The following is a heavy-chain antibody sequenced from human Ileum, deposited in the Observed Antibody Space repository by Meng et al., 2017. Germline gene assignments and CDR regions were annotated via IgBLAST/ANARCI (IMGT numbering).Heavy chain of an antibody. CDR2: IFQSGRT. CDR3: ATSNDRDVYYLGY. V-gene: IGHV4-4*02. CDR1: GTW. Sequence: QVPLQESGPRLVKPSGPLSLTCAVSGTWWSWVRQPPGKGLEWIGEIFQSGRTNYNPSLKSRVTISIDKSKSQISLQLSAVTAADTAVYSCATSNDRDVYYLGYWGQGTLVTVSS. J-gene: IGHJ4*02. D-gene: IGHD3-22*01.